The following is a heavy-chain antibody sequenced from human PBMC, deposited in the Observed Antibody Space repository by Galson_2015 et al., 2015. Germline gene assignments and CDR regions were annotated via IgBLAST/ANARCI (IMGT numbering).Heavy chain of an antibody. Sequence: SVKVSCKASGGTFSSYAISWVRQAPGQGLEWMGGIIPIFGTANYAQKFQGRVTITADESTSTAYMELSSLRSEDTAVYYCARVGSIAAAGIHYYYYGMDVWGQGTTVTVSS. J-gene: IGHJ6*02. CDR2: IIPIFGTA. CDR3: ARVGSIAAAGIHYYYYGMDV. CDR1: GGTFSSYA. V-gene: IGHV1-69*13. D-gene: IGHD6-13*01.